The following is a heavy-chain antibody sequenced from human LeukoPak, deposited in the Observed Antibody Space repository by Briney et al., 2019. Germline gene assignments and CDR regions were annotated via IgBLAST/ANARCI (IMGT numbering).Heavy chain of an antibody. V-gene: IGHV1-2*02. CDR1: GYTFTAYY. CDR2: INPNSGGA. Sequence: GASVKVSCKTSGYTFTAYYIHWVRQAPGQGLEWMGWINPNSGGANYAHNFQGRVTMTRDTSISTAYMELSSLRSDDAAVFYCARLGQWLGDYMDIWAKGPRSPSP. CDR3: ARLGQWLGDYMDI. D-gene: IGHD6-19*01. J-gene: IGHJ6*03.